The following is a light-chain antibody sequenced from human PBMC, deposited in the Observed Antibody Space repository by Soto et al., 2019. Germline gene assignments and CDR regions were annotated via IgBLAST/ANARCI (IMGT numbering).Light chain of an antibody. Sequence: VLTQSPGTLALSPGELATLSCGASQSGYSSYIAWYQQKPGQAPRLLVYGPSYSAAGIPDRFSGGGSGTEFTLTISRLEPEDCAVDYCRYYGATAITFGGGTKVEI. V-gene: IGKV3-20*01. CDR1: QSGYSSY. CDR2: GPS. CDR3: RYYGATAIT. J-gene: IGKJ4*01.